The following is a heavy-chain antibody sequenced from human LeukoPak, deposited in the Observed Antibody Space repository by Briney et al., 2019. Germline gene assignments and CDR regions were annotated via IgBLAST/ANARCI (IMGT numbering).Heavy chain of an antibody. CDR1: GYTFTSYG. D-gene: IGHD6-19*01. V-gene: IGHV1-18*04. Sequence: ASVNLSCKASGYTFTSYGISWVRQAPAQGLEWMGLISSYNGNTNYAHNLQGRVTINTDTSTSTAYMELRSLRSDHTAVYNCARDIAVAGTPFDYWGQGTLVTVSS. CDR2: ISSYNGNT. J-gene: IGHJ4*02. CDR3: ARDIAVAGTPFDY.